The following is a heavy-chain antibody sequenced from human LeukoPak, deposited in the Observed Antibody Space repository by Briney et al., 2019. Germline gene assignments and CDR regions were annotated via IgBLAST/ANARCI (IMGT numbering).Heavy chain of an antibody. V-gene: IGHV3-30*18. D-gene: IGHD6-19*01. Sequence: GGSLRLSCAASGLTFSNYGMHWVRQAPGKGLEWVAVIPYDGFNPYYANSAKGRFTISRDNSKNTLWLQMNSLRAEDTAVYYCAKVKEMYSSGSYYFDYWGQGTLVTVSS. CDR2: IPYDGFNP. J-gene: IGHJ4*02. CDR1: GLTFSNYG. CDR3: AKVKEMYSSGSYYFDY.